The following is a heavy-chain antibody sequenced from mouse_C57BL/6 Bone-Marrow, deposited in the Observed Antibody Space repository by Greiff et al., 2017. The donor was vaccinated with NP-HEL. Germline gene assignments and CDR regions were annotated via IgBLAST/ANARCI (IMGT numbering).Heavy chain of an antibody. J-gene: IGHJ3*01. CDR3: ARTEPAWFAY. CDR1: GFTFSDYG. V-gene: IGHV5-17*01. Sequence: EVQLVESGGGLEKPGGSLKLSCAASGFTFSDYGMHWVRQAPEKGLEWVAYISSGSSTIYYADTVKGRFTISRDNAKNTLFLQMTSLRSEDTAMYYCARTEPAWFAYWGQGTLVTVSA. CDR2: ISSGSSTI.